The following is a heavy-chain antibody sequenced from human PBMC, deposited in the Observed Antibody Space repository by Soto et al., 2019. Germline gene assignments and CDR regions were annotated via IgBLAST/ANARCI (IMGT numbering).Heavy chain of an antibody. CDR1: GYTFTSYY. D-gene: IGHD5-18*01. CDR2: INPSGGST. CDR3: ARDPGYSYGYN. V-gene: IGHV1-46*01. Sequence: ASVKVSCKASGYTFTSYYMHWVRQAPGQRLEWMGIINPSGGSTSYAQKFQGRVTITRDTSASTAYMELSSLRSEDTAVYYCARDPGYSYGYNWGQGTLVTVSS. J-gene: IGHJ4*02.